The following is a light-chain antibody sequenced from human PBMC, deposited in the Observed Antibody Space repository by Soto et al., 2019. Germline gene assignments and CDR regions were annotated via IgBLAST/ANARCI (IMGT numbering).Light chain of an antibody. CDR1: SSEIGSFNY. CDR2: GFS. V-gene: IGLV2-14*03. Sequence: QSVLTQPASVSGSPGQSITISCTGTSSEIGSFNYVSWYQHHPCTAPKLIIYGFSNRPSGVSNRFSGSKSGNTASLTISGLQAEDEADYYCSSYTTTSTQVFGTGTKVTVL. J-gene: IGLJ1*01. CDR3: SSYTTTSTQV.